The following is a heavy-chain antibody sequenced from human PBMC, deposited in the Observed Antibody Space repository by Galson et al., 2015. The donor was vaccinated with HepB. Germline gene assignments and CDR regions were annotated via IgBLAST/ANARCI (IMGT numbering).Heavy chain of an antibody. CDR2: IKSKTDGGTT. V-gene: IGHV3-15*01. CDR1: GFTFSNAW. D-gene: IGHD2-15*01. Sequence: SLRLSCAASGFTFSNAWMSWVRQAPGKGLEWVGRIKSKTDGGTTDYAAPVKGRFTISRDDSKNTLYLQMNSLKTEDTAVYYCTTAVVVVARVFDPWGQGTLVTVSS. J-gene: IGHJ5*02. CDR3: TTAVVVVARVFDP.